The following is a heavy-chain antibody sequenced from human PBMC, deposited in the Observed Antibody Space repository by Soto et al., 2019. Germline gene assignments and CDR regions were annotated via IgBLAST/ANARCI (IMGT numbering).Heavy chain of an antibody. CDR2: IIPILGVT. CDR3: ARLWWGSDLKGGVDY. J-gene: IGHJ4*02. Sequence: QVQLVQSGAEVKKPGSSVKVSCKASGGTFSSYMISWLRQAPGQGLEWMGRIIPILGVTNYAQKFQGRVTIIADKTTNPAYRELSSLKSEDTGVYYCARLWWGSDLKGGVDYWCQGTLVTVSS. CDR1: GGTFSSYM. V-gene: IGHV1-69*02. D-gene: IGHD2-21*01.